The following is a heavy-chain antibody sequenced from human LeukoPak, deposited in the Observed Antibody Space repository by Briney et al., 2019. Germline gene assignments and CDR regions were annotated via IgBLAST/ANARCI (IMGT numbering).Heavy chain of an antibody. V-gene: IGHV1-69*06. Sequence: SVKVSCKSSGGTFSSYAISWVRQAPEQGLEWMGGIIPIFGTANYAQKFQGRVTITADKSTSTAYMELSSLRSEDTAVYYCARDVPSCSFFLASGGNWFDPWGQGTLVTVSS. CDR1: GGTFSSYA. CDR2: IIPIFGTA. CDR3: ARDVPSCSFFLASGGNWFDP. J-gene: IGHJ5*02. D-gene: IGHD6-6*01.